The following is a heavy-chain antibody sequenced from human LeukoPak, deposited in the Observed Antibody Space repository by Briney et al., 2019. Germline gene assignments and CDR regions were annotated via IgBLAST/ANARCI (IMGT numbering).Heavy chain of an antibody. CDR3: ARSYLGSGTFNGLDY. CDR1: GTSISLSNW. Sequence: SETLSLTCAVSGTSISLSNWWTWVRQPPGKGLEWIGEIYHSGTTNYNPSLKSRVTISLDKSRNQFSLNLNSVSAADTAVYYCARSYLGSGTFNGLDYWGQGTLVTVSS. J-gene: IGHJ4*02. V-gene: IGHV4-4*02. CDR2: IYHSGTT. D-gene: IGHD3-10*01.